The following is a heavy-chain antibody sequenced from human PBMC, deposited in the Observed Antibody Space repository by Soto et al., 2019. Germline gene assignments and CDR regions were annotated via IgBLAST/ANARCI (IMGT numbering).Heavy chain of an antibody. V-gene: IGHV3-23*01. CDR2: VSGRGGDT. Sequence: EVHLLQSGGGLVQPGGSLRLSCAASGFSFSSFALSWVRQSPGKGLEWVAAVSGRGGDTYYAYSVKGRFTISRDNSQNTLYRQMNRLIAEDSAIYYCAKDPNYDFWSGFSAVYFDYWGQGTLVTVSS. D-gene: IGHD3-3*01. CDR1: GFSFSSFA. J-gene: IGHJ4*02. CDR3: AKDPNYDFWSGFSAVYFDY.